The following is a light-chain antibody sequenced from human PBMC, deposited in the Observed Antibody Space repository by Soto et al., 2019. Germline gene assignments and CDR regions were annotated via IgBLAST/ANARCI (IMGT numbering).Light chain of an antibody. CDR2: EDS. CDR1: SSDIGSNNY. CDR3: SSYTTTTRL. V-gene: IGLV2-14*01. Sequence: QSALTQPASVSGSPGQSITISCTGTSSDIGSNNYVSWFQQRPGKAPTLIIYEDSNRPSGVSTHFSGSKSGNTASLTISGLLPEDEAEYYCSSYTTTTRLFGGGTKVTVL. J-gene: IGLJ3*02.